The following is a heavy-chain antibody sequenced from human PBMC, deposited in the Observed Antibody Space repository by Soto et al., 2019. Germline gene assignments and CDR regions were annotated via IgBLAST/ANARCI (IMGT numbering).Heavy chain of an antibody. V-gene: IGHV4-39*01. J-gene: IGHJ4*02. CDR3: ARHFVAVVIKGWGY. CDR2: IYYNGNA. Sequence: QLQLQESGPGLVKPSETLSLSCSVSGGSINRSNYYWDWIRQPPGKGLEWIGTIYYNGNAYYNPSLTSRFTMSVATSKNHFSLKLISVTAADTAVYYCARHFVAVVIKGWGYWGQGTLVTVSS. CDR1: GGSINRSNYY. D-gene: IGHD3-22*01.